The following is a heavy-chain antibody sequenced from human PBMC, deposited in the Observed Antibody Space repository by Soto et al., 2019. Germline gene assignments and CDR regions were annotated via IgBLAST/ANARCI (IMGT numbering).Heavy chain of an antibody. V-gene: IGHV6-1*01. Sequence: PSQTLSLTCVISGDSVSSNSAAWNWIRQSPSRGLEWLGRTYYRSKWYNDYAVSVKSRITINPDTSKNQFSLQLNSVTPEDTAVYYCARDYGDDYYYYYGMDVWGQGTTVTVSS. CDR3: ARDYGDDYYYYYGMDV. CDR2: TYYRSKWYN. J-gene: IGHJ6*02. CDR1: GDSVSSNSAA. D-gene: IGHD4-17*01.